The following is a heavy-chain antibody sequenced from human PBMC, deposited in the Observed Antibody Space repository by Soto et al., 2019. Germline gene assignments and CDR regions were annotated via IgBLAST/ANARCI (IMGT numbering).Heavy chain of an antibody. V-gene: IGHV3-21*01. Sequence: TGGSLRLSCSSSGVTFSTYTMNWVRQAPGKGLEWISSISSGSSYIYYAGSVKGRFTISRDNAKNSLFLQMNSLRADDTAVYYCARDILSGGAYPDSWGQGTKVTVSS. D-gene: IGHD3-10*01. CDR2: ISSGSSYI. J-gene: IGHJ5*01. CDR1: GVTFSTYT. CDR3: ARDILSGGAYPDS.